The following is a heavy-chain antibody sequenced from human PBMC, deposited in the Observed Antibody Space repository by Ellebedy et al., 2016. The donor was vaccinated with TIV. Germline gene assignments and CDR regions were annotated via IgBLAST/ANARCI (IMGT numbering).Heavy chain of an antibody. V-gene: IGHV1-18*04. CDR2: ISGYNGNT. D-gene: IGHD4-17*01. Sequence: AASVKVSCKASGYTFTNYGISWVRQAPGQGLEWMGWISGYNGNTYSAQKLQGRVTMTTDTSPSTAYMELRSLRSDDTAVYYCARFVDGDYEDYWGQGALVTVSS. CDR3: ARFVDGDYEDY. CDR1: GYTFTNYG. J-gene: IGHJ4*02.